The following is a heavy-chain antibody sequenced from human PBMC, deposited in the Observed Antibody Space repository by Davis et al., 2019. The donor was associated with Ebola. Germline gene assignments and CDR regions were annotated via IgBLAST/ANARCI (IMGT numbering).Heavy chain of an antibody. CDR3: AKDRTPYYYDSSGYYRALFDY. V-gene: IGHV3-23*01. CDR2: ISGNGGTT. Sequence: GGSLRLSCAASGFTYSNYAMHWVRQAPGKGLEWVSAISGNGGTTYYADSVKGRFTTSRDNSKNTLYLHMNTLGADDTAIYYCAKDRTPYYYDSSGYYRALFDYWGQGTLVTVSS. J-gene: IGHJ4*02. D-gene: IGHD3-22*01. CDR1: GFTYSNYA.